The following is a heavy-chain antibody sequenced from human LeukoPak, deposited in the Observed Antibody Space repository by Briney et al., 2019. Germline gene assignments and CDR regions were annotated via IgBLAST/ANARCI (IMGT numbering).Heavy chain of an antibody. V-gene: IGHV3-74*01. Sequence: GGSLRLSCAASGFTFSSYWMHWVRQAPGKGLVWVSRINSDGSSTSYADSVKGRFTISRDNAKNTLYLQMNSLRAEDTAVYYCARDFLYRFDYYYMDVWGKGTTVTVSS. CDR1: GFTFSSYW. CDR3: ARDFLYRFDYYYMDV. CDR2: INSDGSST. J-gene: IGHJ6*03. D-gene: IGHD3-10*01.